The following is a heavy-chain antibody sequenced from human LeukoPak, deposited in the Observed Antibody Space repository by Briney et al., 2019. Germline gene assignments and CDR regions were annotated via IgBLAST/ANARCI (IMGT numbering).Heavy chain of an antibody. J-gene: IGHJ4*02. CDR2: ISYDATNK. Sequence: GGALRLSCAAAGFTFSSSDMHWGRQAPGKGREWVAVISYDATNKYYADSVKGRFTLSRDNSKNTLYLQTNTMRDEDTAVYYCAKASSNYFYYFEYWGQGTLVTVSS. CDR1: GFTFSSSD. CDR3: AKASSNYFYYFEY. D-gene: IGHD2/OR15-2a*01. V-gene: IGHV3-30*18.